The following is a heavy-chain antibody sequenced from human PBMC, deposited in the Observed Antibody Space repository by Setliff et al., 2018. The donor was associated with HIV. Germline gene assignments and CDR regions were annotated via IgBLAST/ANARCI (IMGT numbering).Heavy chain of an antibody. D-gene: IGHD1-1*01. CDR3: ATDHVTMAGTRFDF. V-gene: IGHV4-4*09. Sequence: SETLSLTCTVSGGSINTYYWTWIRQSPGKGLEWIGYFYHSGSTNYNPSLKSRVSISVDTSKNEFSLNLSSLTAADTAVYYCATDHVTMAGTRFDFWGQGTLVTVSS. CDR2: FYHSGST. J-gene: IGHJ4*02. CDR1: GGSINTYY.